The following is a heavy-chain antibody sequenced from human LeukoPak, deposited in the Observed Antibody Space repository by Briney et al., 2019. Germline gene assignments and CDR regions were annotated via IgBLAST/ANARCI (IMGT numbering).Heavy chain of an antibody. CDR1: GFTFSSYW. V-gene: IGHV3-74*01. CDR2: IASDGSST. D-gene: IGHD4-23*01. CDR3: ARGRPHGNDY. J-gene: IGHJ4*02. Sequence: EGSLRLSCAASGFTFSSYWMNWVRQAPGKGLVWVSRIASDGSSTPYADSVKGRFSISRDNAKNTLYLQMNSLRVEDTAVYYCARGRPHGNDYWGQGTLVTVSS.